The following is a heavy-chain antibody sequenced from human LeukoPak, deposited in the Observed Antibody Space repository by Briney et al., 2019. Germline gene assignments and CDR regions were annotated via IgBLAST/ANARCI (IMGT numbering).Heavy chain of an antibody. CDR3: ARNCTADNDVSRRDKWFDP. Sequence: KPSETLSLTCTISGGSISSNTHYWAWIRQFPGQGLEWIGSIYYSGSTHYNPSLKSRVTISVDTSKNQFSLKLRYVTVADTALYYCARNCTADNDVSRRDKWFDPWGPGALVTVSS. CDR1: GGSISSNTHY. D-gene: IGHD2-8*02. CDR2: IYYSGST. J-gene: IGHJ5*02. V-gene: IGHV4-39*07.